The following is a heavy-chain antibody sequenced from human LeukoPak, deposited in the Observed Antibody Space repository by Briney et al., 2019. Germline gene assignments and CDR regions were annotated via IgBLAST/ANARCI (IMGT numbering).Heavy chain of an antibody. CDR2: ISGSGGST. V-gene: IGHV3-23*01. J-gene: IGHJ4*02. CDR1: GFTVSSNY. D-gene: IGHD5-24*01. CDR3: AKVRGDGYNPFDY. Sequence: PGGSLRLSCAASGFTVSSNYMSWVRQAPGEGLEWVSAISGSGGSTYYADSVKGRFTISRDNSKNTLYLQMNSLRAEDTAVYYCAKVRGDGYNPFDYWGQGTLVTVSS.